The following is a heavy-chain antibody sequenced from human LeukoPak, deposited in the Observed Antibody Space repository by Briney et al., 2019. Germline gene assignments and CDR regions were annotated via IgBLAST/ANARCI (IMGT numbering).Heavy chain of an antibody. Sequence: ASVTVSFKASGYTFSIYDIIWVRQASGQGLEWMGWMNPNSGHTGYAHKFQGRVTMTRSTSISTAYMELTSLTSEDSAVYYCARSVVGVRKRNDYWGQGTLVTVSS. D-gene: IGHD3-16*01. CDR2: MNPNSGHT. V-gene: IGHV1-8*01. J-gene: IGHJ4*02. CDR3: ARSVVGVRKRNDY. CDR1: GYTFSIYD.